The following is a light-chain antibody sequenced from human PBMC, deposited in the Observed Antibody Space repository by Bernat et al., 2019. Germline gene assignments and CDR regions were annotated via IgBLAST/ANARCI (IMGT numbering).Light chain of an antibody. J-gene: IGKJ1*01. V-gene: IGKV1-5*03. CDR2: KAS. CDR3: QSYERFSWS. CDR1: QSFSGW. Sequence: DIQLTQSPSALSAFVGDRVTITCRASQSFSGWLAWYQRKPGKAPKLLIYKASTLESGVPSRFSGSGSGTEFTLTISSLQPDDLATYFCQSYERFSWSFGQWTKVEIK.